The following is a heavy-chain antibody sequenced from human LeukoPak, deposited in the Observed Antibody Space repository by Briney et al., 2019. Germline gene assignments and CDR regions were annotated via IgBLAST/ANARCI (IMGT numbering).Heavy chain of an antibody. CDR2: MNPNSGNT. CDR1: GYTFTSSD. Sequence: GASVKVSCKASGYTFTSSDINWVRQATGKGLEWMGWMNPNSGNTGYAQKFQGRVTMTRNTSISTAYMELSSLRSEDTAVYYCAGVGAHLDYYYYGMDVWGQGTTVTVSS. V-gene: IGHV1-8*01. J-gene: IGHJ6*02. CDR3: AGVGAHLDYYYYGMDV. D-gene: IGHD1-26*01.